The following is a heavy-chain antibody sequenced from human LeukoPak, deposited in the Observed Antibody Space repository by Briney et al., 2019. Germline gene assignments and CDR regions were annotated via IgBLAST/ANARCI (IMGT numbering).Heavy chain of an antibody. CDR1: GGSFSGYY. V-gene: IGHV4-34*01. J-gene: IGHJ6*02. Sequence: SETLSLTCAVYGGSFSGYYWSWIRQPPGKGLEWVGEINHSGSTNYNPSLKSRVTISVDTSKNQFSLKLSSVTAADTAVYYCARGNGLYYDILTGYYNSYYYGMDVWGQGTTVTVSS. CDR2: INHSGST. D-gene: IGHD3-9*01. CDR3: ARGNGLYYDILTGYYNSYYYGMDV.